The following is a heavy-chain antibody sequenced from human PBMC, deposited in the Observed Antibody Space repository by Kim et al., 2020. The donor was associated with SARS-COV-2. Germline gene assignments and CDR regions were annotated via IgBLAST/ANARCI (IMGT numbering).Heavy chain of an antibody. CDR3: ARDGTYYYGSGYGMDV. D-gene: IGHD3-10*01. Sequence: SVTGRFTSSRDNSKNTRYLQMNSLRAEDTAVYYCARDGTYYYGSGYGMDVWGQGTTVTVSS. J-gene: IGHJ6*02. V-gene: IGHV3-30*07.